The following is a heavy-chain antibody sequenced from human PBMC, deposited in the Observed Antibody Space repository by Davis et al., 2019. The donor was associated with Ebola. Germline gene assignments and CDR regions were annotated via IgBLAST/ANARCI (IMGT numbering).Heavy chain of an antibody. CDR3: ARIAVAGYYYYGMDV. J-gene: IGHJ6*02. V-gene: IGHV1-58*01. Sequence: SVKVSCKASGFTFTSSAVQWVRQARGQRLEWIGWIVVGSGNTNYAQKFQERVTITRDMSTSTAYMELSSLRSEDTAVYYCARIAVAGYYYYGMDVWGQGTTVTVSS. CDR1: GFTFTSSA. D-gene: IGHD6-19*01. CDR2: IVVGSGNT.